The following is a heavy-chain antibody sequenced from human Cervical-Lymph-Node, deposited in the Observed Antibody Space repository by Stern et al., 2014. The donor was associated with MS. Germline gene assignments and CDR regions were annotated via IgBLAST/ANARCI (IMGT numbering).Heavy chain of an antibody. CDR3: ARDGGGTTGDYYYGMDV. J-gene: IGHJ6*02. Sequence: EVQLVESGGGLVQPGGSLRLSCVASGFTFSDYGMNWVRQAPGKGLEWLSYISSGGSTIFYADSAEGRFTISRDNAKNSLFLQMNTLRDGDTAVYSCARDGGGTTGDYYYGMDVWGQGTTVTVAS. CDR1: GFTFSDYG. D-gene: IGHD1-7*01. V-gene: IGHV3-48*02. CDR2: ISSGGSTI.